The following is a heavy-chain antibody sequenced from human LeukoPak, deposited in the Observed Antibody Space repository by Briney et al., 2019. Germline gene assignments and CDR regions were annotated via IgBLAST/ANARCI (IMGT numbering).Heavy chain of an antibody. J-gene: IGHJ4*02. CDR1: GGSITSGDHY. V-gene: IGHV4-30-4*01. CDR3: AREGYYDVLTGYFSDY. CDR2: MYYSGSS. D-gene: IGHD3-9*01. Sequence: SQTLSLTCTVSGGSITSGDHYWTWIRQPPVKGLEWIGYMYYSGSSSYNPSLRSRVTISIDTSKNQFSLRLSSVTAADTAVYYCAREGYYDVLTGYFSDYWGQGTLVTVSS.